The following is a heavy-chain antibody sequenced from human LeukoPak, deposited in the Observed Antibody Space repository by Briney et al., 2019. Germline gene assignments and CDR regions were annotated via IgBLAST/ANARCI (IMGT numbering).Heavy chain of an antibody. Sequence: RGGSLRLSCAASGFTFSSYWMSWVRQAPGKGLEWVANIKQDGSEKYYVDSVKGRFTISRDNAKNSLYLQMNSLRAEDTAVYYCACDTYYYGSGSYYDYWGQGTLVTVSS. J-gene: IGHJ4*02. V-gene: IGHV3-7*01. D-gene: IGHD3-10*01. CDR1: GFTFSSYW. CDR3: ACDTYYYGSGSYYDY. CDR2: IKQDGSEK.